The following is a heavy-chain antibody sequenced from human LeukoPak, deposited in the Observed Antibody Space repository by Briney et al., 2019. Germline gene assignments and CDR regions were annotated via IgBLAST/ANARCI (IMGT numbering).Heavy chain of an antibody. Sequence: GGSLRLSCAASGFTFSSYSMHWVRQAPGKGLEWVAFIRYDGSNKYYADSVKGRFTISRDNSKNTLYLQMNSLRAEDTAVYHCAKDRLLGDSNYYYYYYMDVWGKGTTVTVSS. CDR3: AKDRLLGDSNYYYYYYMDV. J-gene: IGHJ6*03. V-gene: IGHV3-30*02. D-gene: IGHD4-11*01. CDR2: IRYDGSNK. CDR1: GFTFSSYS.